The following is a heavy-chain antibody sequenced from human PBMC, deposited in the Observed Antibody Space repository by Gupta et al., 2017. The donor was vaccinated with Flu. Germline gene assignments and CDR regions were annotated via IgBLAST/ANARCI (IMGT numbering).Heavy chain of an antibody. V-gene: IGHV1-2*06. J-gene: IGHJ4*02. D-gene: IGHD6-13*01. CDR3: ARLWGVAATGPPHVMSTDDH. Sequence: QGQLVQSGAEVKKPGASVKVSCKASGYPFTAYFIHRVPQALGQGLEWMGRITPNSGDTMTAQNFQGRVTMTRDTSISTVYMELNRLTSDDTAVYYCARLWGVAATGPPHVMSTDDHWGQGTLVTVSS. CDR2: ITPNSGDT. CDR1: GYPFTAYF.